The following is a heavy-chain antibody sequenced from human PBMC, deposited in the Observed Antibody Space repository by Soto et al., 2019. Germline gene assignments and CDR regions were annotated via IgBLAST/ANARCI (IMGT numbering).Heavy chain of an antibody. J-gene: IGHJ4*02. CDR1: CVTFSNYG. D-gene: IGHD3-16*01. V-gene: IGHV3-33*01. CDR2: IWYDGSNK. Sequence: SLRRSCAASCVTFSNYGMHSVRQAPANRLERVATIWYDGSNKYYADSLNGRFTISRDNSKNTVYLQMNSLRAEETAMYYCAAGGPLDYRGQGTLVTVSS. CDR3: AAGGPLDY.